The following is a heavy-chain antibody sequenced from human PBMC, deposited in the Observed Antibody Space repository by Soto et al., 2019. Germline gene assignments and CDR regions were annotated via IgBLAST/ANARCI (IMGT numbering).Heavy chain of an antibody. CDR3: ARGLPGYYDSRHAFDI. Sequence: RREWMGWINAGNGNTSYAQKFQGRVTITRDTSISTAYMELSSLRSEDTAVYYCARGLPGYYDSRHAFDIWAQATMVSVSS. V-gene: IGHV1-3*01. J-gene: IGHJ3*02. CDR2: INAGNGNT. D-gene: IGHD3-22*01.